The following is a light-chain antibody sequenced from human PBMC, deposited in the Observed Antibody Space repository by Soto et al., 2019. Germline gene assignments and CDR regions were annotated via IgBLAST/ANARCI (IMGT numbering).Light chain of an antibody. CDR3: QQYQSDTWT. Sequence: DIQMTQSPSSLSASVGDRVTITCRASQSISSYLNWYQQKPGKAPKLLIYAASSLQSGVPSRFSGSGSATEFTLTISDLQPDDFATYYCQQYQSDTWTFGQGTKVDIK. V-gene: IGKV1-39*01. CDR1: QSISSY. J-gene: IGKJ1*01. CDR2: AAS.